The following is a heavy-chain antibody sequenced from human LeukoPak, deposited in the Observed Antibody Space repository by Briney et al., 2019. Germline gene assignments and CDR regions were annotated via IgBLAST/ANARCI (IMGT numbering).Heavy chain of an antibody. CDR2: ISSSSSTI. Sequence: AGGSLRLSCAASGFTFSSYSMNWVRQGPGKGLEWVLYISSSSSTIYYADSVKGRFTISRDNAKNSLYLQMNSLRAEDTAVYYCARDVSNYDFWSGLNNNEGINFDYWGQGTLVTVSS. J-gene: IGHJ4*02. CDR1: GFTFSSYS. V-gene: IGHV3-48*01. D-gene: IGHD3-3*01. CDR3: ARDVSNYDFWSGLNNNEGINFDY.